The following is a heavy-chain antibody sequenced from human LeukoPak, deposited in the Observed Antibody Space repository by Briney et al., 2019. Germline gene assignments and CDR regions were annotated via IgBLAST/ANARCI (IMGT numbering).Heavy chain of an antibody. D-gene: IGHD3-10*01. Sequence: ASVKVSCKASGYTFTGYYMHWVRQAPGQGLEWMGWINPNSGGTNYAQKFQGRVTMTRDTSISTAYMELSRLRSDDTAVSYCAREKGLVRGVSTYGAFDYWGQGTLVTVSS. J-gene: IGHJ4*02. CDR1: GYTFTGYY. V-gene: IGHV1-2*02. CDR2: INPNSGGT. CDR3: AREKGLVRGVSTYGAFDY.